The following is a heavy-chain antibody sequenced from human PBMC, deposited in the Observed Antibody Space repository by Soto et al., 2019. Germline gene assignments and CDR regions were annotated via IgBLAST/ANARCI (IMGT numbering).Heavy chain of an antibody. CDR1: GGTFSSYA. Sequence: QVQLVQSGAEVKKPGSSVKVSCKASGGTFSSYAISWVRQAPGQGLEWMGGIIPIFGTANYAQKFQGRVTITADESTSTAYMELSSLRSEDTAVYYCARARYYDDSSGYYSPPGYWGQGTLVTVAS. D-gene: IGHD3-22*01. CDR2: IIPIFGTA. V-gene: IGHV1-69*01. CDR3: ARARYYDDSSGYYSPPGY. J-gene: IGHJ4*02.